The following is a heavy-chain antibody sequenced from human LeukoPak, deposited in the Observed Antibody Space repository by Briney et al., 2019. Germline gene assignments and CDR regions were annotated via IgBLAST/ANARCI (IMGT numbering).Heavy chain of an antibody. D-gene: IGHD3-22*01. CDR2: ISGSGGST. Sequence: GGSLRLSCAASGFTFSSFAMSWVRQAPGKGLEWVSAISGSGGSTYYADSVKGRFTISRDNSKNTLYLQMNSLRAEDTAVYYCAKGDYYDSSGWFDPWGQGTLVTVSS. V-gene: IGHV3-23*01. CDR3: AKGDYYDSSGWFDP. CDR1: GFTFSSFA. J-gene: IGHJ5*02.